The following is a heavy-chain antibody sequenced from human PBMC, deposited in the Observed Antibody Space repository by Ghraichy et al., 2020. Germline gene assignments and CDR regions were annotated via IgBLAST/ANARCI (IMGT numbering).Heavy chain of an antibody. J-gene: IGHJ6*02. CDR1: GFSLSNARMG. CDR3: ARIVNHGTTGTTYYYYYGMDV. D-gene: IGHD1-1*01. CDR2: IFSNDEK. Sequence: SGPTLVKPTETLTLTCTVSGFSLSNARMGVSWIRQPPGKALEWLAHIFSNDEKSYSTSLKSRLTISKDTSKSQVVLTMTNMDPVDTATYYCARIVNHGTTGTTYYYYYGMDVWGQGTTVTVSS. V-gene: IGHV2-26*01.